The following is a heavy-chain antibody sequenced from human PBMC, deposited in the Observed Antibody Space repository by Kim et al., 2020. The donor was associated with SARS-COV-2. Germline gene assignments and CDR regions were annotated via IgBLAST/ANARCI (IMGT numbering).Heavy chain of an antibody. J-gene: IGHJ4*02. CDR3: AKEDSDYDFFDY. CDR2: T. V-gene: IGHV3-23*01. D-gene: IGHD4-4*01. Sequence: TYYTDSVRGRFTISRDNSKNTLYLQINSLRAEDTAIYYSAKEDSDYDFFDYWGQGTRVTVSS.